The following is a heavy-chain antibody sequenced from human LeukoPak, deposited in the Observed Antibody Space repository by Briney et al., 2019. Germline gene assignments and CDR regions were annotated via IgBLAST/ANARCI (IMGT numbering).Heavy chain of an antibody. CDR3: ARVSQDSRGYKHVFDY. D-gene: IGHD3-22*01. CDR1: GHTFTN. CDR2: ITPSGGSA. V-gene: IGHV1-46*01. J-gene: IGHJ4*02. Sequence: ASVKVSCKASGHTFTNIHWVRQAPGQGLEWMGIITPSGGSATYAQTFQGRVTMTRDTSTSTVYMELSSLRSEDTAVYFCARVSQDSRGYKHVFDYWGQGTLVTVSS.